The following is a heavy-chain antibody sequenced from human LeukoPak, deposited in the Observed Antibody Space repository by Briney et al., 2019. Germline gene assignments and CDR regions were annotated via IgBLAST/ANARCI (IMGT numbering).Heavy chain of an antibody. Sequence: SETLSLTCTVSGGSISSSSYYWGWIRQPPGKGLAWIGSIYYGGSTYYNPPLKSRVTISVDTSKKQFSLKLSSVTAADTAVYYCARQSGKNWFDPWGQGTLVTVSS. V-gene: IGHV4-39*01. CDR1: GGSISSSSYY. CDR2: IYYGGST. J-gene: IGHJ5*02. CDR3: ARQSGKNWFDP.